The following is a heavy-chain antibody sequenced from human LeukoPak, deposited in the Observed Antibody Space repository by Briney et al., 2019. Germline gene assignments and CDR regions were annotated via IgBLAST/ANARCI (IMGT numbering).Heavy chain of an antibody. D-gene: IGHD4-17*01. CDR2: ISGSAGST. CDR3: AKEGNGDYYFDY. Sequence: PGGSLRLSCAASGFTFSSYAMSWVRQAPGKGLEWVSAISGSAGSTYYADAVKGRFTISRDNSKNTLYLQMNSLRAGDSAVYYCAKEGNGDYYFDYWGQGTLVTVSS. J-gene: IGHJ4*02. V-gene: IGHV3-23*01. CDR1: GFTFSSYA.